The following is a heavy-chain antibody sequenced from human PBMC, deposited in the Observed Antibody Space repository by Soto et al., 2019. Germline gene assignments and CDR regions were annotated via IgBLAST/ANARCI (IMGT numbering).Heavy chain of an antibody. D-gene: IGHD5-12*01. J-gene: IGHJ4*02. CDR3: XXXXXXEMATD. V-gene: IGHV1-18*01. CDR2: INTYNGNT. CDR1: GYTFINYA. Sequence: QVQLVQSGPEVKKPGASVKVSCKASGYTFINYAITWVRQAPGQGLEWMGWINTYNGNTNYAENLQGRVTMTTDTSTSTAYMXXRXXXXXXXXXXXXXXXXXXEMATDWGQGTLVTVX.